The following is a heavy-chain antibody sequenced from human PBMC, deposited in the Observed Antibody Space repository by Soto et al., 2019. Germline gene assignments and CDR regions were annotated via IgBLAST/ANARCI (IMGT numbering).Heavy chain of an antibody. Sequence: SETLSLTGTVSGASISSYYWSWIRQPPGKGLEWIGFIYYSGTTNYNPSLKSRVTISVDTSKNQFSLNLSFVTAADTAVYYCARNIYFAGDWFDPWGQGTLVTVSS. CDR2: IYYSGTT. J-gene: IGHJ5*02. CDR1: GASISSYY. CDR3: ARNIYFAGDWFDP. D-gene: IGHD2-2*02. V-gene: IGHV4-59*01.